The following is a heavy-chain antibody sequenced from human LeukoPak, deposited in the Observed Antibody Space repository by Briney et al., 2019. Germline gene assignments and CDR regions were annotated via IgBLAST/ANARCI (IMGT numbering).Heavy chain of an antibody. Sequence: PSETLSLTCTVSGGSISSYYWSWIRQPPGKGLEWIGYIYYSGSTNYNPSLKSRVTISVDTSKNQFSLKLSSVTAADTAVYSCARGGDYGDYVFDYWGRGTLVTVSS. D-gene: IGHD4-17*01. CDR3: ARGGDYGDYVFDY. CDR2: IYYSGST. J-gene: IGHJ4*02. CDR1: GGSISSYY. V-gene: IGHV4-59*01.